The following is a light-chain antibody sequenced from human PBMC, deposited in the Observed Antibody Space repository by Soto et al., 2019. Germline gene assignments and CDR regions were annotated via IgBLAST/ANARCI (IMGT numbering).Light chain of an antibody. CDR1: QSISSH. CDR3: QQSKTWPWT. J-gene: IGKJ1*01. CDR2: GAS. Sequence: VLTQSPATLSVSPGESATLSCRASQSISSHLAWYQQKPGQAPRLLIYGASTRATGSPARFSGSGSGTDFTLTIRSLQSEDFALDYCQQSKTWPWTFGHGNKGEI. V-gene: IGKV3-15*01.